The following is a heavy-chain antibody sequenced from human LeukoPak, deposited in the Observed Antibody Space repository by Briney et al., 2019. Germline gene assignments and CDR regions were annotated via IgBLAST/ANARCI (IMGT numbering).Heavy chain of an antibody. CDR3: AKELDYGGNCPFHY. V-gene: IGHV3-30*18. J-gene: IGHJ4*02. Sequence: GGTLRLSCTASRFTFSDYGMHWVRQAPGKGLEWVAFISYDGSNKYYADSVKGRFTISRDNSKNTLYLQMNSLRAEDTAVYYCAKELDYGGNCPFHYWGQGTLVTVSS. CDR2: ISYDGSNK. CDR1: RFTFSDYG. D-gene: IGHD4-23*01.